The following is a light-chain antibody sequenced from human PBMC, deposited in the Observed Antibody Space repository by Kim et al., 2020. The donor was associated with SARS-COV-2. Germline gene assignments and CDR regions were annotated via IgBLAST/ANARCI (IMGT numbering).Light chain of an antibody. CDR2: DAS. Sequence: GDRVTFTCPASQGIKTYSTWYQQKPGKVPNLLIYDASTLQSRDPCRFSGSVSGTAFTLTISSLQPEGVATYYSQKSDRATHTYGQGTKP. J-gene: IGKJ2*01. CDR3: QKSDRATHT. CDR1: QGIKTY. V-gene: IGKV1-27*01.